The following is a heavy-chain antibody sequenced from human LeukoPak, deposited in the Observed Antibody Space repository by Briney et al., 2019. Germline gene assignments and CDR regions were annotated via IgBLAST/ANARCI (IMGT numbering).Heavy chain of an antibody. Sequence: PSETLSLTCTVPGGSISSYYWSWIRQPPGKGLEWIGYIYYGGSTTYNPSLKSRVTISLDTSKEQLSLKMSSVTAADTAVYYCARTESSSWYRTFDYWGQGTLVTVSS. CDR3: ARTESSSWYRTFDY. J-gene: IGHJ4*02. CDR1: GGSISSYY. CDR2: IYYGGST. D-gene: IGHD6-13*01. V-gene: IGHV4-59*08.